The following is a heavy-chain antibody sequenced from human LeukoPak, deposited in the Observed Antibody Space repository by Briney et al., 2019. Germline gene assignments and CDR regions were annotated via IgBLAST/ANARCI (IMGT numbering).Heavy chain of an antibody. J-gene: IGHJ4*02. CDR3: ARKSMAAVGTFDY. V-gene: IGHV1-2*02. Sequence: SSVKVSCKASGYTFTGYFMHWVRQAPGQGLEWMGWITPNTGDTRYAQKFQGRVTMTRDTSISTAYLELSRLRSDDTAVYYCARKSMAAVGTFDYWGQGTLVTVSS. CDR2: ITPNTGDT. D-gene: IGHD6-13*01. CDR1: GYTFTGYF.